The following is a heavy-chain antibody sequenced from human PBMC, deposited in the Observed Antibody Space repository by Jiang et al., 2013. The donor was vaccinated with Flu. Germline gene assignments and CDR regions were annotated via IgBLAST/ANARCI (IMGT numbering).Heavy chain of an antibody. CDR2: INHSGST. CDR3: ARGHRITMVRGGNWFDP. D-gene: IGHD3-10*01. J-gene: IGHJ5*02. V-gene: IGHV4-34*01. CDR1: GGSFSGYY. Sequence: GSGLVKPSETLSLTCAVYGGSFSGYYWSWIRQPPGKGLEWIGEINHSGSTNYNPSLKSRVTISVDTSKNQFSLKLSSVTAADTAVYYCARGHRITMVRGGNWFDPWGQGTLVTVS.